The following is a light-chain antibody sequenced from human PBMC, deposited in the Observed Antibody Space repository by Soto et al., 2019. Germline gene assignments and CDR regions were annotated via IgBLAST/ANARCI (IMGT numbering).Light chain of an antibody. CDR3: QQHSKWPRT. CDR1: QSVGSN. J-gene: IGKJ1*01. Sequence: EIVLTQSPATLSVSPGERATLSCRASQSVGSNLAWYQQNPGQAPRVLIYGASTRAPGIPARFSGSGSGTEFTLTISSLQSEDFAVYYCQQHSKWPRTFGQGTKVDIK. V-gene: IGKV3-15*01. CDR2: GAS.